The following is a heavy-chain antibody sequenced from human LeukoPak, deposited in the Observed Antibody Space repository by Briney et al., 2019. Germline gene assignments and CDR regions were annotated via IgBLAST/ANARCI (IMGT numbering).Heavy chain of an antibody. CDR3: ARHRDYYDT. Sequence: SETLSLTCTVSGSSINNNFWTRIRQPPGKGLEWIGYIYSSGSANYNPSIKSRVIISGDTSKNQISLKLTSVTAADTAVYFCARHRDYYDTWGRGTLVTVSS. J-gene: IGHJ4*01. D-gene: IGHD3-22*01. V-gene: IGHV4-59*08. CDR1: GSSINNNF. CDR2: IYSSGSA.